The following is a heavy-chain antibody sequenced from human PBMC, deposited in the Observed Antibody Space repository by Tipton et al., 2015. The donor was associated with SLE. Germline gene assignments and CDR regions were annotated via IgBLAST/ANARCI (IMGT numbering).Heavy chain of an antibody. CDR1: GGSISSYY. J-gene: IGHJ1*01. Sequence: TLSLTCTVSGGSISSYYWSWIRQPPGKGLEWIGYIYYSGSTNYNPSLKSRVTISVDTSKNQFSLKLSSVTAADTAVYYCASLDSSGYYEYFHHWGQGTLVTVSS. CDR3: ASLDSSGYYEYFHH. V-gene: IGHV4-59*01. D-gene: IGHD3-22*01. CDR2: IYYSGST.